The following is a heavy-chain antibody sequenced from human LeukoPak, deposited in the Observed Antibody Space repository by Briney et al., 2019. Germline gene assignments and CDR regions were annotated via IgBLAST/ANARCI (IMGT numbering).Heavy chain of an antibody. D-gene: IGHD2-2*01. CDR1: GFTFSSYA. J-gene: IGHJ6*03. V-gene: IGHV3-23*01. CDR3: ARDLGYCSSTSCSYMDV. CDR2: ISGSGGST. Sequence: TGGSLRLSCAASGFTFSSYAMSWVRQAPGKGLEWVSAISGSGGSTYYADSVKGRFTISRDNSKNTLYLQMNSLRAEDTAVYYYARDLGYCSSTSCSYMDVWGKGTTVTVSS.